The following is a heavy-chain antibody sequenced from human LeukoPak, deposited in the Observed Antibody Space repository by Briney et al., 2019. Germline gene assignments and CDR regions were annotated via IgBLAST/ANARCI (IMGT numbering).Heavy chain of an antibody. CDR1: GGSISSSSYY. J-gene: IGHJ1*01. D-gene: IGHD2-15*01. V-gene: IGHV4-39*01. CDR2: IYYSGST. CDR3: ARHMVVAATVEYFQH. Sequence: SETLSLTCTVSGGSISSSSYYWGWIRQPPGKGLEWIGSIYYSGSTYYNPSLKIRVTISVDTSKNQFSLKLSSVTAADTAVYYCARHMVVAATVEYFQHWGQGTLVTVSS.